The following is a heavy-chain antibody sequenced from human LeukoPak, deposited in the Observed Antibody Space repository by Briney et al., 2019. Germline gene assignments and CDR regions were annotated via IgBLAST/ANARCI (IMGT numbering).Heavy chain of an antibody. CDR2: INPNSGGT. V-gene: IGHV1-2*02. J-gene: IGHJ6*03. D-gene: IGHD2-2*01. CDR3: ARSYCSSTSCSDYMDV. Sequence: ASVKVSCKASGYIFTDYYIHWVRQAPGQGLEWMGWINPNSGGTNYAQKFQGRVTMTRDTSISTAYMELSRLRSDDTAVYYCARSYCSSTSCSDYMDVWGKGTTVTISS. CDR1: GYIFTDYY.